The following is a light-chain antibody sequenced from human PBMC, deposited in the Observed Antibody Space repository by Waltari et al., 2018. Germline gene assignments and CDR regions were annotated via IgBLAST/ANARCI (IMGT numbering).Light chain of an antibody. V-gene: IGKV2-30*01. CDR1: QSLVSRDGNTY. CDR3: MQGTHWPWT. CDR2: KGS. J-gene: IGKJ1*01. Sequence: DVVMTQSPLSLPVTLGQPASISCRSSQSLVSRDGNTYFNWFHQRPGQSPRRLLYKGSSRDSGVPDRFSGRGSGSDFTLRISRVEAEDVGVYYCMQGTHWPWTFGQGTKVEIK.